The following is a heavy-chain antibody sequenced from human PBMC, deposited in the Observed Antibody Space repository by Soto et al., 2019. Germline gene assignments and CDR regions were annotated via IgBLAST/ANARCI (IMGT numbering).Heavy chain of an antibody. CDR1: GFTFSNYA. CDR3: AKALSRNCAGTSCPYGMDV. V-gene: IGHV3-23*01. J-gene: IGHJ6*02. CDR2: ISVSGDRT. D-gene: IGHD2-15*01. Sequence: EVQLLESGGGLVQPGGSLRLSCAASGFTFSNYAMSWVRQAPGKGREWVSGISVSGDRTDYAESMKGRFTISRDSSKNTLYLQMNSLRAEDTAVYYCAKALSRNCAGTSCPYGMDVWGQWTTVTVSS.